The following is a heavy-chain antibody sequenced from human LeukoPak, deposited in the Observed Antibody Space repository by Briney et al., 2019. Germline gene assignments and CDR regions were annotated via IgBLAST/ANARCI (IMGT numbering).Heavy chain of an antibody. CDR2: IKVDGSEK. Sequence: PGGSLRLSCVASGFSFSRSWISWVRQAPGKGLEWVANIKVDGSEKHYLDSVEGRFIISRDNAKNSLHLQMNNLRAEDTAEYYCVRDGPFGSGTFGYWAQGTLVSVSS. J-gene: IGHJ4*02. CDR3: VRDGPFGSGTFGY. D-gene: IGHD3-10*01. CDR1: GFSFSRSW. V-gene: IGHV3-7*01.